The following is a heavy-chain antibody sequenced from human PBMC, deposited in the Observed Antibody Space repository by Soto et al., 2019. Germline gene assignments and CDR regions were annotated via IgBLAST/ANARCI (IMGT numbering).Heavy chain of an antibody. D-gene: IGHD2-8*01. CDR3: ARDRLTNVDYYYYGMGV. V-gene: IGHV4-31*03. CDR1: GGSISSSSYY. CDR2: IYYSGST. Sequence: SETLSLTCTVSGGSISSSSYYWGWIRQHPGKGLEWIGYIYYSGSTYYNPSLKSRVTISVDTSKNQFSLKLSSVTAADTAVYYCARDRLTNVDYYYYGMGVWGQGTTVTVSS. J-gene: IGHJ6*02.